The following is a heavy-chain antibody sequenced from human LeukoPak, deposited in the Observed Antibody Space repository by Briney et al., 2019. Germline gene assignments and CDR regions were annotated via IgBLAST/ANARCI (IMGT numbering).Heavy chain of an antibody. CDR1: GGSISSHY. CDR3: ARDGSMMRPYYYGSGSYYYAFDI. CDR2: IYTSGST. J-gene: IGHJ3*02. V-gene: IGHV4-4*07. Sequence: PSETLSLTCTVSGGSISSHYWSWIRQPAGKGLGWIGRIYTSGSTNYNPSLKSRVTMSVDTSKNQFSLKLSSVTAADTAVYYCARDGSMMRPYYYGSGSYYYAFDIWGQGTMVTVSS. D-gene: IGHD3-10*01.